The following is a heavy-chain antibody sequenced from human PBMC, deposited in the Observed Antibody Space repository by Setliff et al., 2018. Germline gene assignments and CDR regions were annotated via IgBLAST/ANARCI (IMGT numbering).Heavy chain of an antibody. D-gene: IGHD3-3*01. J-gene: IGHJ5*02. V-gene: IGHV1-3*01. CDR2: INAGNGNT. CDR3: ARDTYIGDFWSGYYIQGQFDP. Sequence: GASVKVSCKASGYTFTSYDINWVRQAPGQRLEWMGWINAGNGNTKYSQKFQGRVTITRDTSANTAYMELSSLRSEDTAVYYCARDTYIGDFWSGYYIQGQFDPWGQGTLVTVSS. CDR1: GYTFTSYD.